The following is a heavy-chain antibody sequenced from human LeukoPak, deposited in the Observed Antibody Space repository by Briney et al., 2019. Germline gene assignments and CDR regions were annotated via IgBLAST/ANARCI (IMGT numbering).Heavy chain of an antibody. CDR1: GGSFSGYY. Sequence: SETLSLTCAVYGGSFSGYYWSWIRQPPGKGLEWIGEINHSGSTNYNPSLKSRVTISVDTSKNQFSLKLSSVTAADTAVYYCARGLAGGRITIFGVVIREVGFDYWGQGTLVTVSS. V-gene: IGHV4-34*01. D-gene: IGHD3-3*01. CDR3: ARGLAGGRITIFGVVIREVGFDY. J-gene: IGHJ4*02. CDR2: INHSGST.